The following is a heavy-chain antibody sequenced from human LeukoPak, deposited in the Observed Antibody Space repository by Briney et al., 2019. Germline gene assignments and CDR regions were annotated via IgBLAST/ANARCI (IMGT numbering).Heavy chain of an antibody. V-gene: IGHV4-59*08. CDR3: ARPTTYCSSTSCNDAFDI. Sequence: SETLSLTCTVSGGSISSYYWSWIRQPPGEELEWIGYIYYSGSTNYNPSLKSRVTISVDTSKNQFSLKLSSVTAADTAVYYCARPTTYCSSTSCNDAFDIWGQGTMVTVSS. D-gene: IGHD2-2*01. CDR2: IYYSGST. CDR1: GGSISSYY. J-gene: IGHJ3*02.